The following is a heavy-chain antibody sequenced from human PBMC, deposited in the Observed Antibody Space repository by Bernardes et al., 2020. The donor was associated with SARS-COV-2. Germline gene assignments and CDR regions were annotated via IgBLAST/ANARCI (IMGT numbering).Heavy chain of an antibody. J-gene: IGHJ4*02. V-gene: IGHV3-53*01. CDR1: GFTVSSNY. CDR3: AREGGYCSGGSCLPGY. Sequence: GGSLRLSCATSGFTVSSNYMSWVRQAPGKGLEWVSVIYSGGSTYYADSVKGRFTISRDNSKNTLYLQMNSLRAEDTAVYYCAREGGYCSGGSCLPGYWGQGTLVTVSS. CDR2: IYSGGST. D-gene: IGHD2-15*01.